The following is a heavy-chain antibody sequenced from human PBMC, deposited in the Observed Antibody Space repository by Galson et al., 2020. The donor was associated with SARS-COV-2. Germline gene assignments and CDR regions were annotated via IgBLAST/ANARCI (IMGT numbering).Heavy chain of an antibody. CDR2: FDPEDGET. J-gene: IGHJ2*01. D-gene: IGHD4-17*01. CDR1: GYTLTELS. CDR3: ATGGGDLYGDYGWYFDL. V-gene: IGHV1-24*01. Sequence: ASVKVSCKVSGYTLTELSMHWVRQAPGKGLEWMGGFDPEDGETIYAQKFQGRVTMTEDTSTDTAYMELSSLRSEDTAVYYCATGGGDLYGDYGWYFDLWGRGTLVTVSS.